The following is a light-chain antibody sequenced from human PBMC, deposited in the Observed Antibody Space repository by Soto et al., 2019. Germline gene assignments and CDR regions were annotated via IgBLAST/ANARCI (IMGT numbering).Light chain of an antibody. CDR2: KAS. CDR1: QSISSL. V-gene: IGKV1-5*03. J-gene: IGKJ1*01. CDR3: QEYNSDSQT. Sequence: DIQMPQSPSTLSASVGDRVTITCRASQSISSLLAWYQHKPGKAPKLLIYKASTLESGVQSRFSGSGSGTEFTLTISSLQPDDFATYYCQEYNSDSQTFGQGTKVVIQ.